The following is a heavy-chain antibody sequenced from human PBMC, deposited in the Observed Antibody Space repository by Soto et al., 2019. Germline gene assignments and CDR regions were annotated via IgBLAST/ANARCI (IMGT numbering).Heavy chain of an antibody. Sequence: QVQLVESGGGVVQPGRSLRLSCAASGFTFSSYGMHWVRQAPGKGLEWVAVISYDGSNKYYADSVKGRFTFSRDNSKNTLYLQMNSLRAEDTAVYYCAKDPENSGSYLTYYYYYGMDVWGQGTTVTVSS. D-gene: IGHD1-26*01. CDR2: ISYDGSNK. CDR1: GFTFSSYG. CDR3: AKDPENSGSYLTYYYYYGMDV. J-gene: IGHJ6*02. V-gene: IGHV3-30*18.